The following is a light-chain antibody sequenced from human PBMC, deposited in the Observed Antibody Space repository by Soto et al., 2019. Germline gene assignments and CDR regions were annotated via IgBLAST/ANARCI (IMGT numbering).Light chain of an antibody. V-gene: IGLV2-18*02. CDR3: SSYTSTSTFV. CDR2: DVS. J-gene: IGLJ1*01. CDR1: SSDVGSSNG. Sequence: QSALTQPPSVSESPGQSVTISCTGTSSDVGSSNGVSWYQQPPGTAPKLMIYDVSNRPSGVPDRFSGSKSGNTASLTISGLQAEDEADYYGSSYTSTSTFVFGTGTKVTV.